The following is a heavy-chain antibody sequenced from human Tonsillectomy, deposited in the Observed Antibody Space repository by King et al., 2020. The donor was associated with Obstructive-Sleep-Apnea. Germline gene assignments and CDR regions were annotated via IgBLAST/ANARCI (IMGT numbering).Heavy chain of an antibody. J-gene: IGHJ6*02. CDR1: GFTFSSYW. V-gene: IGHV3-7*03. Sequence: VQLVQSGGGLVQPGGSLRLSCAASGFTFSSYWMSWVRQAPGKGLEWVANIKQDGSEKYYVDSLKGRFTISRDNAKNSLYLQMNSLRAEDTAVYYCARDPGAIFGVVSYYYYYGMDVWGQGTTVTVSS. CDR2: IKQDGSEK. CDR3: ARDPGAIFGVVSYYYYYGMDV. D-gene: IGHD3-3*01.